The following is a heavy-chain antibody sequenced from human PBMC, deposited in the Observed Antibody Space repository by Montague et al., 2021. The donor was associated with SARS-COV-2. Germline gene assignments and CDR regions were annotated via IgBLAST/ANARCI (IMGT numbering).Heavy chain of an antibody. V-gene: IGHV4-39*01. D-gene: IGHD3-9*01. CDR3: ARPRITLFLGRMFDY. Sequence: SETLSLTCTVSGGSIRSSSYYWGWIRQPPGKGLEWIGSIYYSGSTYYNPSLKSRVTISVDTSKNQFSLKLSSVTAADTAVYYCARPRITLFLGRMFDYWGQGTLVTVSS. CDR1: GGSIRSSSYY. J-gene: IGHJ4*02. CDR2: IYYSGST.